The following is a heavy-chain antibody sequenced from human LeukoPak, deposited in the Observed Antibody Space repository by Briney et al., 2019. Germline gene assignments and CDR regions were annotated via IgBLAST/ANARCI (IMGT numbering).Heavy chain of an antibody. D-gene: IGHD3-3*01. J-gene: IGHJ4*02. CDR3: ARWPSFGVLDD. CDR1: GYTFTSHA. CDR2: INTNTGNP. Sequence: ASVNVSCKASGYTFTSHAVNWVRQAPGQGLEWMGWINTNTGNPTYAQGFTGRFVFSLDTSVNTAYLQISSLKAEDSAVYYCARWPSFGVLDDWGRGTLVTVSS. V-gene: IGHV7-4-1*02.